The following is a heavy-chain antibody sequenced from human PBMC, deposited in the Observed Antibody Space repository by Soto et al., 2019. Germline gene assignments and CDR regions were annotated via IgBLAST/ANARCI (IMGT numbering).Heavy chain of an antibody. CDR2: ISGSGGST. CDR3: AKGRSKVLRYPCMDV. Sequence: GGSLRLSCAASGFTFSSYAMSWVRQAPGKGLEWVSAISGSGGSTYYADSVKGRFTISRDNSKNTLYLQMNSLRAEDTAVYYCAKGRSKVLRYPCMDVWGQGTTVTVSS. D-gene: IGHD3-9*01. J-gene: IGHJ6*02. CDR1: GFTFSSYA. V-gene: IGHV3-23*01.